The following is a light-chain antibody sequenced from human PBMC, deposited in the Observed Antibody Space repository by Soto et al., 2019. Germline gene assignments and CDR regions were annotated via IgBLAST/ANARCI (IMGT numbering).Light chain of an antibody. V-gene: IGKV1-8*01. CDR1: QGISSY. CDR2: AAS. CDR3: QQYYSYPL. Sequence: AIRMTQSPSSLSASTGDRVTITCRASQGISSYLAWYQQKPGKAPKLLIYAASTLQSGVPSRFSGSGSGPDFTLTISCLQSEDFATYYCQQYYSYPLFGPGTKVDIK. J-gene: IGKJ3*01.